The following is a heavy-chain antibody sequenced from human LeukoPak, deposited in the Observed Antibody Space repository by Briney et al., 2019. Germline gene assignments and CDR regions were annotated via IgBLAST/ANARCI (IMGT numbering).Heavy chain of an antibody. D-gene: IGHD5-12*01. CDR1: GFAFSSYS. J-gene: IGHJ6*02. Sequence: PGGSLRLSCAASGFAFSSYSMNWVRQAPGKGLEWVSFISSSSSYIYDADSVKGRFTISRDNAKNSLYLQMNSLRAEDTALYYCAKDISGYDSRGMDVWGQGTTVTVSS. V-gene: IGHV3-21*04. CDR2: ISSSSSYI. CDR3: AKDISGYDSRGMDV.